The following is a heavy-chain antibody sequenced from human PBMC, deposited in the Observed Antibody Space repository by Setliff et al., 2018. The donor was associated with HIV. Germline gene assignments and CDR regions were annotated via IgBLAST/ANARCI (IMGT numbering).Heavy chain of an antibody. CDR1: GGSITSGGYN. CDR3: ATDRGGRYLDY. D-gene: IGHD3-10*01. V-gene: IGHV4-31*01. J-gene: IGHJ4*01. Sequence: SETLSLTCTVSGGSITSGGYNWIWIRQHPERGLEWIGYVAFGFRRYYNPSLKSQVAISVYTPKNQFALTLNSVSAADTAVYYCATDRGGRYLDYWGQGAPVTVSS. CDR2: VAFGFRR.